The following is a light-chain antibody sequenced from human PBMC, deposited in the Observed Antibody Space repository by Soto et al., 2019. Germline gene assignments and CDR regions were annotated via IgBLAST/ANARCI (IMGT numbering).Light chain of an antibody. CDR1: QSVSSY. V-gene: IGKV3-11*01. CDR2: DAS. CDR3: QQRSNWPMIT. Sequence: EIWLTQSPATLSWSPGERATLSWRGSQSVSSYLAWYQQKPGQAPRLLIYDASNRATGIPARFSGSGSGTDFSLTISSLEPEDFAVYYCQQRSNWPMITFGHGTRLEIK. J-gene: IGKJ5*01.